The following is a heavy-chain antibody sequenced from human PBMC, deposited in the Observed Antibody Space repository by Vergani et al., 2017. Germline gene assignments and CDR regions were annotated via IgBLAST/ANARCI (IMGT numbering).Heavy chain of an antibody. Sequence: QVQLVESGGGVVQPGRSLRLSCAASGFTLSTSTMHWVRQPPGKGLEWVAVIGNDGTKKFYADSVKGRFTISRDNSKDTLYLQMNGLKYEDTAMYYCAKGGSVSSGDLSYYYYMDVWGKGTTVTVSS. CDR2: IGNDGTKK. CDR3: AKGGSVSSGDLSYYYYMDV. CDR1: GFTLSTST. J-gene: IGHJ6*03. V-gene: IGHV3-33*03. D-gene: IGHD3-10*01.